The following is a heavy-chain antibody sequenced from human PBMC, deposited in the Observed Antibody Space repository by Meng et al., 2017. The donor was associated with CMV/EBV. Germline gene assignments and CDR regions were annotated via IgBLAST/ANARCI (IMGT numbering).Heavy chain of an antibody. CDR1: GFTFSSYG. Sequence: GESLKISCAASGFTFSSYGMHWVRQAPGKGLEWVAFISYDGSNKYYADSVKGRFTISRDNSKNTLYLQMNSLRAEDTAVYYCARGEIAVAAAIDYWGQGTLVTVSS. V-gene: IGHV3-30*19. CDR3: ARGEIAVAAAIDY. CDR2: ISYDGSNK. D-gene: IGHD6-19*01. J-gene: IGHJ4*02.